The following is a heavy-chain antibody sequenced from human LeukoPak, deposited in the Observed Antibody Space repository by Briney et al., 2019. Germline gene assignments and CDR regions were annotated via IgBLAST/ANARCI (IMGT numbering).Heavy chain of an antibody. CDR3: ARDGVDYYGSGKRYYFDY. CDR2: ISYDGSNK. Sequence: GRSLRLSCAASGFTFSSYAMHWVRQAPGKGLEWVAVISYDGSNKYYADSVKGRFTISRDNSKNTLYLQMNSLRAEDTAVYYCARDGVDYYGSGKRYYFDYWGQGTLVTVSS. CDR1: GFTFSSYA. V-gene: IGHV3-30*04. D-gene: IGHD3-10*01. J-gene: IGHJ4*02.